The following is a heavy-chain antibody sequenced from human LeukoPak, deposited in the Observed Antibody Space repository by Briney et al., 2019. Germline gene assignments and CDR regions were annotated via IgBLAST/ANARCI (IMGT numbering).Heavy chain of an antibody. J-gene: IGHJ4*02. CDR3: ATVSSIAAPFDY. D-gene: IGHD6-6*01. CDR2: IIPIFGTA. V-gene: IGHV1-69*05. Sequence: SVKVSCKASGGTFSSYAISWVRQAPGQGLEWMGGIIPIFGTANYAQKFQGRVTITTDESTSTAYMELSSLRSEDTAVYHCATVSSIAAPFDYWGQGTLVTVSS. CDR1: GGTFSSYA.